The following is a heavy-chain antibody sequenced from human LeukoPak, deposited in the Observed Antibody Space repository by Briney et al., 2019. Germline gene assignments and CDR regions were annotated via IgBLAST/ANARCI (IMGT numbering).Heavy chain of an antibody. CDR1: GFTFSSYA. V-gene: IGHV3-23*01. J-gene: IGHJ4*02. CDR2: ISTNGGST. D-gene: IGHD3-3*02. Sequence: GGSLRLSCEASGFTFSSYAMSWVRQAPGKGLEWVSGISTNGGSTSYADSVKGRLTISRDNSRNTLYLQMNSLRAEDTAVYHCAKPHYGSGYNSWGQGTLVTVSS. CDR3: AKPHYGSGYNS.